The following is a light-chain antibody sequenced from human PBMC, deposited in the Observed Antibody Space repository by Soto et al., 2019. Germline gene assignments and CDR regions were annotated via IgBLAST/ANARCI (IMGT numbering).Light chain of an antibody. V-gene: IGLV2-14*03. CDR3: SSYTSRSTLYV. CDR2: DVS. Sequence: QSALTQPASVSGSPGQSITISCTGTSSDVGGYNYVSWYQQHPGKAPKLMIYDVSNWPSGVSNRFSGSKSGNTASLTISGLQAEDEADYYCSSYTSRSTLYVFGTGTKLTVL. J-gene: IGLJ1*01. CDR1: SSDVGGYNY.